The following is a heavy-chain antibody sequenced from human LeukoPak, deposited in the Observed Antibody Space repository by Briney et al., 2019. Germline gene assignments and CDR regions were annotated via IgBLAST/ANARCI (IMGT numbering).Heavy chain of an antibody. CDR3: AKAYRADIAVAGLYY. CDR1: GFTFSDYY. D-gene: IGHD6-19*01. CDR2: ISSSGSTI. J-gene: IGHJ4*02. Sequence: GGSLRLSCAASGFTFSDYYMSWIRQAPGKGLEWVSYISSSGSTIYYADSVKGRFTISRDNAKNSLYLQMNSMRAEDTAVYYCAKAYRADIAVAGLYYWGQGTLVTVSS. V-gene: IGHV3-11*04.